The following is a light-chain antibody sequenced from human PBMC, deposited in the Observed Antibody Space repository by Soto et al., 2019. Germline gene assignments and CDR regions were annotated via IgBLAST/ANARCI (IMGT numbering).Light chain of an antibody. J-gene: IGKJ1*01. Sequence: EIVMTQSPATLSVSPGERATLSCRASQSVSSNLAWYQQKLGQAPRLLIYGASTRATGIPDRFSGSGSGTEFTLTISSLQSEDFAVYYCQQYKDWPPWTFGQGTKVDIK. CDR2: GAS. V-gene: IGKV3-15*01. CDR3: QQYKDWPPWT. CDR1: QSVSSN.